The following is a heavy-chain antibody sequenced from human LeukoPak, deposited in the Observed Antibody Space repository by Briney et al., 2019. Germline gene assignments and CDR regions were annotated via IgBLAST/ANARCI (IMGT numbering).Heavy chain of an antibody. CDR2: IYYSGST. CDR3: ARGGGLYYYDSSGTLDY. CDR1: GGSISSSSYY. D-gene: IGHD3-22*01. V-gene: IGHV4-39*07. J-gene: IGHJ4*02. Sequence: ASETLSLTCTVSGGSISSSSYYWGWIRQPPGKGLEWIGSIYYSGSTYYNPSLKSRVTISVDTSKNQFSLKLSSVTAADTAVYYCARGGGLYYYDSSGTLDYWGQGTLVTVSS.